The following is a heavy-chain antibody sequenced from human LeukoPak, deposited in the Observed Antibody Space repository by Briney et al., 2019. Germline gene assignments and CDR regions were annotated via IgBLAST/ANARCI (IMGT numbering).Heavy chain of an antibody. V-gene: IGHV3-48*04. CDR2: ISGSSSTI. Sequence: GGSLRLSCAASGFTFSTYSMNWVRQAPGKGLEWVSYISGSSSTIYYADSVRGRFTISRDNAKNSLYLQMNSLRAEDTAVYYCARALAPDDYGDYGTTGYWGQGTLVTVSS. D-gene: IGHD4-17*01. CDR3: ARALAPDDYGDYGTTGY. J-gene: IGHJ4*02. CDR1: GFTFSTYS.